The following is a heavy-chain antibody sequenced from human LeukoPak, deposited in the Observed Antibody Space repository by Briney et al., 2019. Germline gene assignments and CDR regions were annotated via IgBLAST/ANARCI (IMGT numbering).Heavy chain of an antibody. D-gene: IGHD3-22*01. CDR1: NYSITSGYF. V-gene: IGHV4-38-2*02. J-gene: IGHJ4*02. Sequence: SETLSLTCAVSNYSITSGYFWGWIRQPPGKGPERIASIYHSGTTYYHPSLRNRVTLFVDTSKNQFSLKLTSLTAADTAVYYCARDGVFHDSDGYSFDYWGQGTLVTVSS. CDR2: IYHSGTT. CDR3: ARDGVFHDSDGYSFDY.